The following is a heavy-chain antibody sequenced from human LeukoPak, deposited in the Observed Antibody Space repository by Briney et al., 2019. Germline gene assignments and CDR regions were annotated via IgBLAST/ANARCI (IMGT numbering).Heavy chain of an antibody. CDR3: ARHYGEHHDFDY. CDR2: INPNSGGT. Sequence: ASVKVSCKASGYTFTGYYMHWVRQAPGQGLEWMGWINPNSGGTNYAQKFQGRVTMTRDTSISTAYMELSRLRSDDTAVYYRARHYGEHHDFDYWGQGTLVTVSS. D-gene: IGHD4-17*01. J-gene: IGHJ4*02. V-gene: IGHV1-2*02. CDR1: GYTFTGYY.